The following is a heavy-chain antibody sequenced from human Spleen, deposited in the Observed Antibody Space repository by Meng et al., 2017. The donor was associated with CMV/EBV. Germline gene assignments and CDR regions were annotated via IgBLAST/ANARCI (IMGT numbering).Heavy chain of an antibody. CDR2: IYYRGST. J-gene: IGHJ5*02. CDR3: ARHRVGSGNNYNWFDP. Sequence: GSISSSSYYWGWIRQPPGKGLEWIGSIYYRGSTYYSPSLKSRVTISVDTSKNQFSLKLSSVTAADTAVYYCARHRVGSGNNYNWFDPWGQGTLVTVSS. CDR1: GSISSSSYY. V-gene: IGHV4-39*01. D-gene: IGHD3-10*01.